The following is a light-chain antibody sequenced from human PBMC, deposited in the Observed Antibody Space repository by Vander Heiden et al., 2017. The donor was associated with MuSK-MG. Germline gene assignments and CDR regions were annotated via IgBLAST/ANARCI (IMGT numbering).Light chain of an antibody. CDR3: QQSYSTPLT. Sequence: DIQMTQSPSSLSASVGDRVTITCRASPSISNYLNWYQQKAGTAPKLLIYAASTLLSRVPSRCSGSGSGTDFTLTISGLQPEDVATYYYQQSYSTPLTFGGGTLVEIK. CDR2: AAS. CDR1: PSISNY. J-gene: IGKJ4*01. V-gene: IGKV1-39*01.